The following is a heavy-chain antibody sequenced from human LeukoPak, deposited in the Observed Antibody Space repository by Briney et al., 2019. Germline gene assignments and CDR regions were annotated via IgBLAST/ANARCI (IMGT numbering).Heavy chain of an antibody. D-gene: IGHD6-13*01. Sequence: PGGSLRLSCAASGFTFSSYAMSWVRQAPGKGLEWVSGISGSGGSTYSADSVKGRSTISRDNSKKTLYLQMKSLRAEDTAVYYCAKDGGSSSWSLVDYWGQGTLVTVSS. J-gene: IGHJ4*02. CDR2: ISGSGGST. CDR1: GFTFSSYA. CDR3: AKDGGSSSWSLVDY. V-gene: IGHV3-23*01.